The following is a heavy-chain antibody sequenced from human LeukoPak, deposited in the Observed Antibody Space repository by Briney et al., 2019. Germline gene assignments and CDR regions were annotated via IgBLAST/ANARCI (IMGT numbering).Heavy chain of an antibody. Sequence: PGGSLRLSCAASGFTFSSYGMPWVRPAPGKGLEWVAVISYDGSNKYYADAVKGRFTISRDNSKNTLYLQMNSLRAEDTAVYYCAKSPSQTTVTTVYRYWGQGTLVTVSS. CDR2: ISYDGSNK. D-gene: IGHD4-11*01. J-gene: IGHJ4*02. CDR3: AKSPSQTTVTTVYRY. CDR1: GFTFSSYG. V-gene: IGHV3-30*18.